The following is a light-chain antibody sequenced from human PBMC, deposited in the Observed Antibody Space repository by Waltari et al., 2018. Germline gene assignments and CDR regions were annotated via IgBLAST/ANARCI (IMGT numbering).Light chain of an antibody. Sequence: DIQMTQFPSTLSASIGDRVTITCRASQSINTWLAWYQQKPGKAPKLLIYKASTLESGVPSRFSGDGSGTEFTHTIDSLQPDDFASYYCQQYKAYSTFGQGTQVDI. CDR2: KAS. V-gene: IGKV1-5*03. CDR1: QSINTW. J-gene: IGKJ1*01. CDR3: QQYKAYST.